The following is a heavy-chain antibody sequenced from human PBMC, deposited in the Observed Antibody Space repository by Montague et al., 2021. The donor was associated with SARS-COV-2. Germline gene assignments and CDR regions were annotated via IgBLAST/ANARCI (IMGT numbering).Heavy chain of an antibody. CDR1: RFNFQVSE. J-gene: IGHJ3*02. CDR2: ITSISSSK. D-gene: IGHD1-26*01. CDR3: VREYRSSSGRAFDI. V-gene: IGHV3-48*03. Sequence: SLRLSCAPSRFNFQVSELNWVRQAPGKGLEWVSYITSISSSKYYVESVEGRFVVSRDNARELLYLQMDDLRAEDTAIYYCVREYRSSSGRAFDIWGRGTLVIVSS.